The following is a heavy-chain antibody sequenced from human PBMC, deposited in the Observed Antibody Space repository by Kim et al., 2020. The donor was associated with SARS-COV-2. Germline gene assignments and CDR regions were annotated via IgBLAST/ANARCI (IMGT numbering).Heavy chain of an antibody. V-gene: IGHV4-59*08. Sequence: SETLSLTCTVSGGSISSYYWSWIRQPPGKGLEWIGYIYYSGSTNYNPSLKSRVTISVDTSKNQFSLKLSSVTAADTAVYYCARRRSSGYWNDAFDIWGQGTMVTVSS. J-gene: IGHJ3*02. CDR3: ARRRSSGYWNDAFDI. CDR1: GGSISSYY. D-gene: IGHD3-22*01. CDR2: IYYSGST.